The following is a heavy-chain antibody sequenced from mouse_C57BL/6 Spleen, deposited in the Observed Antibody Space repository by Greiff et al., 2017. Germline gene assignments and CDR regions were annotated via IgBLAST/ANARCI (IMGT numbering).Heavy chain of an antibody. J-gene: IGHJ1*03. Sequence: EVQLQQSGPVLVKPGASVKMSCKASGYTFTDYYMNWVKQSHGKRLEWIGVINPYNGGTSYKQKFKGKATLTVDKSSSKAYMELNSLTSEDSAVSYCARPEDPTGYFDVWGTGTTVTVSS. D-gene: IGHD1-1*01. CDR3: ARPEDPTGYFDV. CDR1: GYTFTDYY. CDR2: INPYNGGT. V-gene: IGHV1-19*01.